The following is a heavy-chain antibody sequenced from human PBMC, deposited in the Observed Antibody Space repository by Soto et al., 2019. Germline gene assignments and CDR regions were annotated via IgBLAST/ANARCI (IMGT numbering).Heavy chain of an antibody. J-gene: IGHJ6*03. CDR2: IYYSGST. CDR3: AREAPIVVVPAAPYYYYYMDV. V-gene: IGHV4-31*03. Sequence: SETLSLTCTVSGGSISSGGYYWSWIRQHPGKGLEWIGYIYYSGSTYYNPSLKSRVTISVDTSKNQFSLKLSSVTAADTAVYYCAREAPIVVVPAAPYYYYYMDVWGKGTTVTVSS. CDR1: GGSISSGGYY. D-gene: IGHD2-2*01.